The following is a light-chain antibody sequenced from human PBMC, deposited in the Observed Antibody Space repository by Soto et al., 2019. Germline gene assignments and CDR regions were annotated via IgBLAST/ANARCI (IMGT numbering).Light chain of an antibody. CDR1: QDISRW. Sequence: DIQLTQSPSTLSASVGDRVTITCRASQDISRWLAWYQQKPGKAPELLIYDVSSLESGVPSRFSGSGFGTEFSLTISSLQPDDVGSYYCQHMRTVGQGTKVEIK. CDR3: QHMRT. J-gene: IGKJ1*01. CDR2: DVS. V-gene: IGKV1-5*01.